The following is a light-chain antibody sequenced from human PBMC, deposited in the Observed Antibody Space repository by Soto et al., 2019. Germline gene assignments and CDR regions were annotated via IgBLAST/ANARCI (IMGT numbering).Light chain of an antibody. V-gene: IGKV1-39*01. CDR2: AAS. CDR1: QSISSY. CDR3: QQRYSTPYT. Sequence: DIQMTQSPSSLSASVGDRVTITCRASQSISSYLNWYQQKPGKAPKFLIYAASSLQSGVPSRFSGSGSGTDFTLTISSLQPEDFATYYCQQRYSTPYTFGQGTELEIK. J-gene: IGKJ2*01.